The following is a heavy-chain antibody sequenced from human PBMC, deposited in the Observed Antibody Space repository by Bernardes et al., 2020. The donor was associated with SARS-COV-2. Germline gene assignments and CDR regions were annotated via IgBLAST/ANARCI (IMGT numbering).Heavy chain of an antibody. J-gene: IGHJ6*02. CDR3: ARGANYAMGV. CDR2: TSYRSKWNY. Sequence: SQTLSLTYAISGDSVSSNSAVWHWIRQSPSRGLEWLGRTSYRSKWNYDYAVSVKSRITIRPDTSKNQFSLELTSVTPEDTAVYYCARGANYAMGVWGQGTTVTVSS. CDR1: GDSVSSNSAV. V-gene: IGHV6-1*01.